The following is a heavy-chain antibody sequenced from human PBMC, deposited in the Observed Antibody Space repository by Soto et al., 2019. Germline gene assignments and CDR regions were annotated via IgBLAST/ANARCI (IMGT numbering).Heavy chain of an antibody. CDR2: VYYRGRS. D-gene: IGHD6-19*01. Sequence: SETLSLTCTVSGGSVTNSSYYWGWIRQSPGKGLEWIGSVYYRGRSYSKSSVKSRVTISVDTSKNQFSLHLKSVTAADAAVYYCASDYPYALDVAGYFGFWGQGTPVTVSS. V-gene: IGHV4-39*07. CDR1: GGSVTNSSYY. J-gene: IGHJ4*02. CDR3: ASDYPYALDVAGYFGF.